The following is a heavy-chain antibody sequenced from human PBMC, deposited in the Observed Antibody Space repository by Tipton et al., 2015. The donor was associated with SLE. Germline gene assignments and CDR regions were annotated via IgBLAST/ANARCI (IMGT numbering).Heavy chain of an antibody. CDR2: IYYSGRT. Sequence: LRLSCSVSGDSTSLYFWTWIRQPPGKGLEWIGYIYYSGRTNYNPSLRSRVTMSVDTSKNQFSLRLSSVTAADTAVYYCARVGGYCTGDTVCFTGIDQWGQGTLVTVSS. CDR1: GDSTSLYF. D-gene: IGHD2-8*02. V-gene: IGHV4-59*12. J-gene: IGHJ5*02. CDR3: ARVGGYCTGDTVCFTGIDQ.